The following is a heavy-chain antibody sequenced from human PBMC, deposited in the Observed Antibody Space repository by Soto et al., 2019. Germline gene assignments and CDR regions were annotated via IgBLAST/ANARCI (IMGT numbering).Heavy chain of an antibody. CDR1: GFTFSGYA. Sequence: EVQLLESGGDLVQPGRSLRLSCAASGFTFSGYAMSWVRQAPGKGLEWVSVIHGGGNSAYYADSVKGRFTISRDNSKNTLSLQVSSLRGEDTAVYYCTVNSGRVTTSRHFDYWGKGTLVTVSS. CDR2: IHGGGNSA. V-gene: IGHV3-23*01. CDR3: TVNSGRVTTSRHFDY. J-gene: IGHJ4*02. D-gene: IGHD4-17*01.